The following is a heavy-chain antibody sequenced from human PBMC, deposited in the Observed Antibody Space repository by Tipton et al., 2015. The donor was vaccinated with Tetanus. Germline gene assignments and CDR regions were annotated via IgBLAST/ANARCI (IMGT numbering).Heavy chain of an antibody. CDR1: GFNFNHYW. CDR2: IKDESEK. J-gene: IGHJ6*02. V-gene: IGHV3-7*03. D-gene: IGHD2-2*01. CDR3: VRDAASDYQGLDI. Sequence: GSLRLSCAASGFNFNHYWMSWARQTPGKGLEWVANIKDESEKYHADSVAGRFTISRDNAKNTLYLQMNSLRAEDTALYYCVRDAASDYQGLDIWGLGTTVIVSS.